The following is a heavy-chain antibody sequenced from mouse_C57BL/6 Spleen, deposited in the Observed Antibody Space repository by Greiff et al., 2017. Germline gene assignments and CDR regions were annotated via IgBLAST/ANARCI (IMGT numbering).Heavy chain of an antibody. D-gene: IGHD1-1*01. CDR2: IHPSDSDT. CDR3: AIPYYYGSSYGDFDV. V-gene: IGHV1-74*01. J-gene: IGHJ1*03. Sequence: QVQLQQPGAELVKPGASVKVSCKASGYTFTSYWMHWVKQRPGQGLEWIGRIHPSDSDTNYNQKFKGKATLTVDKSSSTAYMQLSSLTSEDSAVYYVAIPYYYGSSYGDFDVWGTGTTVTVSS. CDR1: GYTFTSYW.